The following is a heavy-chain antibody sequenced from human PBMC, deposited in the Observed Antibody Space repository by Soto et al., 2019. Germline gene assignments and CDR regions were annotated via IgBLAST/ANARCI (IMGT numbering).Heavy chain of an antibody. D-gene: IGHD2-2*01. Sequence: VGSLRLSFGSSGFTFTIFGLHRFRQAPGKGLEWVAVISYDGSNKYYADSVKGRFTISRDNSKNTLYLQMNSLRAEDTAVYYCAKDTADIVLVPAAMNYWGQGT. V-gene: IGHV3-30*18. J-gene: IGHJ4*02. CDR1: GFTFTIFG. CDR2: ISYDGSNK. CDR3: AKDTADIVLVPAAMNY.